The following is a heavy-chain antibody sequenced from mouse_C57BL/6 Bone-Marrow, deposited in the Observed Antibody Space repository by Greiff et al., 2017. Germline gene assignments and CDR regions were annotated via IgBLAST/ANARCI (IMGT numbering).Heavy chain of an antibody. D-gene: IGHD4-1*01. CDR1: GFTFSDYE. J-gene: IGHJ3*01. Sequence: EMQVVESGGGLVKPGGSLKLSCAASGFTFSDYEMHWVRQAPEKGLEWAAYISSGSSTIYYADTVKGRFTISRDNAKNTLFLQMTSLRSEDTAMYYCARNWDAYWGQGTLVTVSA. V-gene: IGHV5-17*01. CDR3: ARNWDAY. CDR2: ISSGSSTI.